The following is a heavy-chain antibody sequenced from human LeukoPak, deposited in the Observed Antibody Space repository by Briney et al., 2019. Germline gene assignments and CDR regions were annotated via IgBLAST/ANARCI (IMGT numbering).Heavy chain of an antibody. CDR1: GGSISSYY. J-gene: IGHJ2*01. CDR3: ARRSRDGYNYEDWYFDL. D-gene: IGHD5-24*01. V-gene: IGHV4-34*01. CDR2: INHSGST. Sequence: PSETLSLTCTVSGGSISSYYWSWIRQPPGKGLEWIGEINHSGSTNYNPSLKSRVTIPVDTSKNQFSLKLSSVTAADTAVYYCARRSRDGYNYEDWYFDLWGRGTLVTVSS.